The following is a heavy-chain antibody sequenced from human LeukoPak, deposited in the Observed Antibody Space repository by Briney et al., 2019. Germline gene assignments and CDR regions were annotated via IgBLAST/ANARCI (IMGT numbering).Heavy chain of an antibody. CDR3: ARETDYYDSSGYSHFDY. CDR1: DGSFSGYY. V-gene: IGHV4-34*01. Sequence: SETLSLTCAVYDGSFSGYYWSWIRQPPGKGLEWIGEINHSGSTNYNPSLKSRVTISVDTSKNRFSLKLSSVTAADTAVYYCARETDYYDSSGYSHFDYWGQGTLVTVSS. CDR2: INHSGST. D-gene: IGHD3-22*01. J-gene: IGHJ4*02.